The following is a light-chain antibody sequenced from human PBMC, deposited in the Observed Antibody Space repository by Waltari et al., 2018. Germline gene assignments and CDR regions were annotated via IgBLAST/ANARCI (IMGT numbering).Light chain of an antibody. J-gene: IGLJ2*01. V-gene: IGLV1-40*01. CDR1: SSNTGAGYD. CDR2: GNS. CDR3: QAYDKSLSGSV. Sequence: QSVLTQPPSVSGAPGQRVTISCTGSSSNTGAGYDVNWYQQLPGTAPKLLTYGNSNRLSGVPDRFSGSKSGASASLAISGLQAEDEAEYYCQAYDKSLSGSVFGGGTKLTVL.